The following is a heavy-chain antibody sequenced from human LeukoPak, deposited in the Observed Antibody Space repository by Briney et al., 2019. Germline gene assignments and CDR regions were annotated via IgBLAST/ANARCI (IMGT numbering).Heavy chain of an antibody. CDR1: GFTVSSNY. J-gene: IGHJ3*02. CDR2: IYSGGST. D-gene: IGHD3-10*01. Sequence: PGGSLRLSCAASGFTVSSNYMSWVRQAPGKGLEWVSVIYSGGSTYYADSVKGRFTISRDNSKNTLYLQMNSLRAEDTAVYYCARVTYYGSGSSDAFDIWGQGTMVTVSS. V-gene: IGHV3-53*01. CDR3: ARVTYYGSGSSDAFDI.